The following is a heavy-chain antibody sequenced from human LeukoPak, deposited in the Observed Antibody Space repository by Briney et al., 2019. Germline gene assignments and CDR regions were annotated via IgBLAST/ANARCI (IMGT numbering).Heavy chain of an antibody. Sequence: ASVKVSCKASGYTFTGYYMHWVRQAPGQGLEWMGRINPNSGGINYAQKFQGRVTMTRDTSISTAYMELSRLRSDDTAVYYCARHYYDSSGYYPNFDYWGQGTLVTVSS. CDR2: INPNSGGI. J-gene: IGHJ4*02. V-gene: IGHV1-2*06. D-gene: IGHD3-22*01. CDR1: GYTFTGYY. CDR3: ARHYYDSSGYYPNFDY.